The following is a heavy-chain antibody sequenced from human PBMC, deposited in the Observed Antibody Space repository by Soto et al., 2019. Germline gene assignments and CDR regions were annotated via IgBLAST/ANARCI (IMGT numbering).Heavy chain of an antibody. J-gene: IGHJ4*02. CDR1: GFTFRSYG. CDR3: AKEADISGYYPDY. D-gene: IGHD3-22*01. CDR2: ISGSGGST. Sequence: GGSLRLSCAASGFTFRSYGMHWVRQAPGKGLEWVSVISGSGGSTHYADSAKGRSTISRDNSKNTLHLQVNSLRGEDTAVYYCAKEADISGYYPDYWGQGTQVTVSS. V-gene: IGHV3-23*01.